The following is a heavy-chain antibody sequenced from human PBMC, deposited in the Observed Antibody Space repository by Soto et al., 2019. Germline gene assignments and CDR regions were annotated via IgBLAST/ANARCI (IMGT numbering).Heavy chain of an antibody. CDR3: ARITLSCERTSCHPDAFAV. CDR1: CFSISGGGYY. J-gene: IGHJ3*01. V-gene: IGHV4-30-4*02. Sequence: PSATLSRTCAVPCFSISGGGYYWTWIRQRPGQGLEWIGDMYYKGLTNHNPSLKPRLSLSIDTSKNQFSLNLKSGSAADTAVYYCARITLSCERTSCHPDAFAVWGQG. D-gene: IGHD2-2*01. CDR2: MYYKGLT.